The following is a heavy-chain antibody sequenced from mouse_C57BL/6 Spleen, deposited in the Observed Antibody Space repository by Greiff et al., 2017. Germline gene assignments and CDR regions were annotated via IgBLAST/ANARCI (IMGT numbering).Heavy chain of an antibody. CDR3: ARKGNYAMDY. Sequence: VQRVESGPELVKPGASVKISCKASGYAFSSSWMNWVKQRPGKGLEWIGRIYPGDGDTNYNGKFKGKATLTADKSSSTAYMQLSSLTSEDSAVYFCARKGNYAMDYWGQGTSVTVSS. CDR2: IYPGDGDT. CDR1: GYAFSSSW. V-gene: IGHV1-82*01. J-gene: IGHJ4*01.